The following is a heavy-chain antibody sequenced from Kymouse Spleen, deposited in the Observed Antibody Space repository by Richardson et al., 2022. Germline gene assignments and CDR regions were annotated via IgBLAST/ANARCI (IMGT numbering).Heavy chain of an antibody. V-gene: IGHV3-73*02. CDR2: IRSKANSYAT. CDR3: AKEGAVPLDY. J-gene: IGHJ4*02. Sequence: EVQLVESGGGLVQPGGSLKLSCAASGFTFSGSAMHWVRQASGKGLEWVGRIRSKANSYATAYAASVKGRFTISRDDSKNTAYLQMNSLKTEDTAVYYCAKEGAVPLDYWGQGTLVTVSS. D-gene: IGHD1-26*01,IGHD2-2*02,IGHD6-19*01. CDR1: GFTFSGSA.